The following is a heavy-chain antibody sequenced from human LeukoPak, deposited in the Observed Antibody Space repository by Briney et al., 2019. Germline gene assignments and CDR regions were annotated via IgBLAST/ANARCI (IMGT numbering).Heavy chain of an antibody. CDR2: IWYDGSNK. D-gene: IGHD1-26*01. CDR1: GFTFSSYG. CDR3: ARIGPGSHFDH. Sequence: GGSLRLSCAASGFTFSSYGMHWVRQAPGKGLEWVAVIWYDGSNKYYADSAKGRFTISRDNSKNTLYLQMNSLRAEDTAVYFCARIGPGSHFDHWGQGTLVTVSS. J-gene: IGHJ4*02. V-gene: IGHV3-33*01.